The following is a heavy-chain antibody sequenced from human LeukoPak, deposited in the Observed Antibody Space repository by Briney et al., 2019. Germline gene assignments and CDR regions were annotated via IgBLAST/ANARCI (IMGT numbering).Heavy chain of an antibody. CDR3: AREYGGNSGYLQH. J-gene: IGHJ1*01. Sequence: ASVKVSCKASGGTFSSYTISWVRQAPGQGLEWMGRIIPILGIANYAQKFQGRVTITADKSTSTAYMELSSLRSEDTAVYYCAREYGGNSGYLQHWGEGTLVTVSS. CDR2: IIPILGIA. CDR1: GGTFSSYT. V-gene: IGHV1-69*04. D-gene: IGHD4-23*01.